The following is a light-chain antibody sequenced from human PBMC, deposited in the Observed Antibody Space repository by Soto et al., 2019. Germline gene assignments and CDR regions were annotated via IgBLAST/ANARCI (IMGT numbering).Light chain of an antibody. CDR2: KAS. CDR1: QSISSW. V-gene: IGKV1-5*03. J-gene: IGKJ2*01. Sequence: DIQMTQSPSTLSASVGDRVTITCRASQSISSWLAWYQQKPGKAPNLLIYKASSLESGVPSRFSGSGSGTEVTLTISSLQPDDFATYYCQQYNSDLTFGQGTKLEIK. CDR3: QQYNSDLT.